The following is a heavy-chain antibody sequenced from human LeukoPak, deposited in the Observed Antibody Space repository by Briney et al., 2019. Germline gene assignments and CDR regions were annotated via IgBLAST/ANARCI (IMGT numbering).Heavy chain of an antibody. V-gene: IGHV1-18*01. J-gene: IGHJ6*02. CDR1: GCTFTSYG. Sequence: ASVTVSCKASGCTFTSYGISWVRQAPGQGLEWMGWISAYNGNTNYAQKLQGRVTMTTDTSTSTAYMELRSLRSDDTAVYYCARAKSGYDWAYYYYYGMDVWGQGTTVTVSS. D-gene: IGHD5-12*01. CDR3: ARAKSGYDWAYYYYYGMDV. CDR2: ISAYNGNT.